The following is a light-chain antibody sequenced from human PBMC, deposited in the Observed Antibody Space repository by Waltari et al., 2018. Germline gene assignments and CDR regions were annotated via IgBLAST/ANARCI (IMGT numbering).Light chain of an antibody. CDR1: SSDVGSYNL. CDR3: CSYAGSSTWV. CDR2: EGS. J-gene: IGLJ3*02. Sequence: PGQSITISCTGTSSDVGSYNLVSWYQQHPGKAPKLMIYEGSKRPSGVSNRFSGSKSGNTASLTISGLQAEDEADYYCCSYAGSSTWVFGGGTKLTVL. V-gene: IGLV2-23*01.